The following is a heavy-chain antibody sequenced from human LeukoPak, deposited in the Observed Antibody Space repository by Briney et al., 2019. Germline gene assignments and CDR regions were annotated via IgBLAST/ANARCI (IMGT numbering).Heavy chain of an antibody. J-gene: IGHJ4*02. CDR3: AGGVDTAMAFDY. V-gene: IGHV1-18*01. CDR2: INAYNGNT. Sequence: ASVKVSCKASGYTFTSYGISWVRQAPGQGLEWMGWINAYNGNTNYAQKLQGRVTMTTDTSTSTAYMELRSLRSEDTAVYYCAGGVDTAMAFDYWGQGTLVTVSS. D-gene: IGHD5-18*01. CDR1: GYTFTSYG.